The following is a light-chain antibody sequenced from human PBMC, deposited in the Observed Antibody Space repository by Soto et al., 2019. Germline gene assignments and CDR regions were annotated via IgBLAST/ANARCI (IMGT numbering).Light chain of an antibody. CDR1: QDINSA. V-gene: IGKV1-13*02. Sequence: AIPLTQSPSSLSASVGDRVTITCRASQDINSALAWYQQKPGKGPKLLIFDVSTLETGVPSRFSGSRSGADFTLTISSLQPEDYATYYCHQFRSSLTFRGGTKVEIK. CDR3: HQFRSSLT. CDR2: DVS. J-gene: IGKJ4*01.